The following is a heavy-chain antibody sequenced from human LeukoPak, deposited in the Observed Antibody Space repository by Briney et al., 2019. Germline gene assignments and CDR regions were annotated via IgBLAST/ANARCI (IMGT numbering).Heavy chain of an antibody. V-gene: IGHV6-1*01. CDR3: ARGGQGDGYSADEAFDI. J-gene: IGHJ3*02. CDR2: TYYRSKWYN. Sequence: SQTLSLTCAISGDSVSTNSSWNWIRPSPSRGLEWLGRTYYRSKWYNDYVVSVKGRINISPDTSKNQFSLHLDSVTPEDTAVYFCARGGQGDGYSADEAFDIWGQRTMVTVS. D-gene: IGHD5-18*01. CDR1: GDSVSTNSS.